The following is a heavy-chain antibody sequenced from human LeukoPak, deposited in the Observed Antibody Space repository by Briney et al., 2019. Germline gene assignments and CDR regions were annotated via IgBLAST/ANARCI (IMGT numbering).Heavy chain of an antibody. J-gene: IGHJ4*02. D-gene: IGHD3-22*01. Sequence: SETLSLTCTVSGGSISSSSYYWGWIRQPPGKGLEWIGSIYYSGSTYYNPSLKSRVTISVDTSKNQFSLKLSSVTAADTAVYYCAREISGSGYSFDYWGQGTLVTVSS. CDR2: IYYSGST. CDR1: GGSISSSSYY. CDR3: AREISGSGYSFDY. V-gene: IGHV4-39*07.